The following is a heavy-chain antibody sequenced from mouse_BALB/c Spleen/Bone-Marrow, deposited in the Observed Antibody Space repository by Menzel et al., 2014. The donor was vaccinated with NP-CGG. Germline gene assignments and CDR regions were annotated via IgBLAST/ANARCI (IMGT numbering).Heavy chain of an antibody. CDR2: INPGSGGT. V-gene: IGHV1-54*01. D-gene: IGHD2-4*01. Sequence: QVQLQQSGAEQVRPGTSVKVSRKASGYAFTNYLIEWVKQRPGQGLEWIGVINPGSGGTNYNEKFKGKATLTADKSSSTAYMQLSSLTSDDSAVYFCARDGDYDEGYAMDYWGQGTSVTVSS. J-gene: IGHJ4*01. CDR1: GYAFTNYL. CDR3: ARDGDYDEGYAMDY.